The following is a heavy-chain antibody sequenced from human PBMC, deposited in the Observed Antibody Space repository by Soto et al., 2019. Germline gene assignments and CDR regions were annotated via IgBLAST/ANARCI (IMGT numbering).Heavy chain of an antibody. Sequence: QVQLQESGPGLVKPSETLSLNCTVSGGPISSYYWSWIRQSPGKGLEWIGYIYYSGSTNYNPSLKGRVTISVDTSKTQFSLELSSVTAADTAVYYCAGGSSGWPPRLAYWGQGTLVTVSS. CDR2: IYYSGST. D-gene: IGHD6-19*01. J-gene: IGHJ4*02. CDR1: GGPISSYY. CDR3: AGGSSGWPPRLAY. V-gene: IGHV4-59*01.